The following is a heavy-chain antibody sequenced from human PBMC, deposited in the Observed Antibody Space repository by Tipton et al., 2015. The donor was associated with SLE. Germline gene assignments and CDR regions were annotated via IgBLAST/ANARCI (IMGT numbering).Heavy chain of an antibody. V-gene: IGHV1-2*02. CDR2: INPNSGDT. J-gene: IGHJ4*02. D-gene: IGHD3-3*01. CDR3: ARSDFWSDHGLDS. CDR1: GYTFTNYY. Sequence: QLVQSGAEVKKPGASVRVSCKASGYTFTNYYIHWVRQAPGQGLEWMGWINPNSGDTNYAREFQGRVAITTDTSMSTAYMELSRLRSDDTAVYYCARSDFWSDHGLDSWGQGTLVTVSS.